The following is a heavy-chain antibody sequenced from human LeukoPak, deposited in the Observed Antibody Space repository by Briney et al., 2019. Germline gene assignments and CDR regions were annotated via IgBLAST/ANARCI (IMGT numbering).Heavy chain of an antibody. V-gene: IGHV4-34*01. CDR3: ARGLRRYTMVRGVTYYYGMDV. Sequence: SETLSLTCAVYGGSFSGYYWSWIRQPPGKGLEWIGEINHSGSTNYNPSLKSRVTISVDTSKNQFSLKLSSVTAADTAVYYCARGLRRYTMVRGVTYYYGMDVWGQGTTVTVSS. J-gene: IGHJ6*02. D-gene: IGHD3-10*01. CDR2: INHSGST. CDR1: GGSFSGYY.